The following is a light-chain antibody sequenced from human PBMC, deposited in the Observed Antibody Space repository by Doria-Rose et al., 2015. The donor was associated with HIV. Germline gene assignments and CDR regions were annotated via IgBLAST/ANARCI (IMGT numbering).Light chain of an antibody. Sequence: TQSPGTLSLSTGERATLSCRASQSFSSTYLAWYQQKTGQAPSLLIYDGSTRATGIPDRFSASGSGTDFALTINRLEPEDFALYYCHQCGTSWTFGQGTRWKS. CDR2: DGS. CDR3: HQCGTSWT. J-gene: IGKJ1*01. CDR1: QSFSSTY. V-gene: IGKV3-20*01.